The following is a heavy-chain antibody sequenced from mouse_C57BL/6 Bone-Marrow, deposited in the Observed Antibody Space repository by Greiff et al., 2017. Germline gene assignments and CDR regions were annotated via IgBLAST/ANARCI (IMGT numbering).Heavy chain of an antibody. CDR3: ARPNYYGSSPFGV. D-gene: IGHD1-1*01. CDR1: GYTFTSYW. J-gene: IGHJ1*03. Sequence: QAQLQQPGAELVRPGSSVKLSCKASGYTFTSYWMDWVKQRPGQGLEWIGNIYPSDSETHYNQKFKDKATLTVDKSSSTAYMQLSSLTSEDSAVYYCARPNYYGSSPFGVWGTGTTVTVSS. CDR2: IYPSDSET. V-gene: IGHV1-61*01.